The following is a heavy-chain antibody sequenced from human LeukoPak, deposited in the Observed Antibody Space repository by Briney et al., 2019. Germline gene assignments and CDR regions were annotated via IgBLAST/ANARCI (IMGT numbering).Heavy chain of an antibody. D-gene: IGHD3-10*01. V-gene: IGHV4-34*01. CDR3: ARGGVAAPGAGAFDI. J-gene: IGHJ3*02. Sequence: ASETLSLTCAVYGGSFSDYYWTWLRQPPGKGLEWLGQISHSGNTHSNPSLKSRVTISVDTSKKQFSLKSRSATAADTALYYCARGGVAAPGAGAFDIWGQGTMVTVSS. CDR2: ISHSGNT. CDR1: GGSFSDYY.